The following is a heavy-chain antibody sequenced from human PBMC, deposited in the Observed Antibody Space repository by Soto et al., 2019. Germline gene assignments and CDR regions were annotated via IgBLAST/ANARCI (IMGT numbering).Heavy chain of an antibody. CDR3: TKDRGSGNYGMNAFHI. Sequence: EVQLLESGGGLVQPGGSLRLSCVASGFTFSSYAVNWVRQAPGKGLEWVSTISSGGDSTYYADSVKGRFTMSRDNSKNTLSLKMNSLRADDTAVYYCTKDRGSGNYGMNAFHIWGQGTMVTVSS. V-gene: IGHV3-23*01. D-gene: IGHD4-17*01. CDR2: ISSGGDST. CDR1: GFTFSSYA. J-gene: IGHJ3*02.